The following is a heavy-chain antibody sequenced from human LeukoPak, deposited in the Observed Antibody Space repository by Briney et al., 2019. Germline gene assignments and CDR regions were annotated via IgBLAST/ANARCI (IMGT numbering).Heavy chain of an antibody. CDR2: IHSDGSST. V-gene: IGHV3-74*01. D-gene: IGHD1-26*01. CDR1: GFTFSSYW. J-gene: IGHJ4*02. CDR3: ARAIYSGSTDY. Sequence: GGSLRLSCAASGFTFSSYWMHWVRQAPGKGLVWVSRIHSDGSSTSYADSVKGRFTISRDNAKNTLYLQMNSLRAEDTAVYYCARAIYSGSTDYWGQGTLVTVSS.